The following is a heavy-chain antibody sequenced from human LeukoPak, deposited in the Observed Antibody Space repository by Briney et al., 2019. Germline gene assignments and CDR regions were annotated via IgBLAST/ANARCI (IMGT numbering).Heavy chain of an antibody. V-gene: IGHV3-21*01. D-gene: IGHD5-24*01. Sequence: GGSLRLSCAASGFSFSSFSMNWVRQAPGKGLEWVSYISGGSSFTYYVDSVKGRFTISRDNAKNSLYLQMNSLRAEDTAVYYCARDNSVRDEAWWFNPWGQGTLVTVSS. CDR3: ARDNSVRDEAWWFNP. CDR1: GFSFSSFS. CDR2: ISGGSSFT. J-gene: IGHJ5*02.